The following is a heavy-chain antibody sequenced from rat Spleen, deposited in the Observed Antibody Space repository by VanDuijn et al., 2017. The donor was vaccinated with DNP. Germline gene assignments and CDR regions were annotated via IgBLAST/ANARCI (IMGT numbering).Heavy chain of an antibody. D-gene: IGHD5-1*01. CDR2: ITGSGGTT. Sequence: EVQLVESGGDLVQPGRSLKLSCVAFGFTFNDYWMAWIRQVPGKGLEWVASITGSGGTTYYPDSVKGRFTISRDNAKNTLYLQMNSLRSEDTATYYCARGSGTYYWYFDFWGPGTMVTVSS. CDR3: ARGSGTYYWYFDF. CDR1: GFTFNDYW. V-gene: IGHV5-31*01. J-gene: IGHJ1*01.